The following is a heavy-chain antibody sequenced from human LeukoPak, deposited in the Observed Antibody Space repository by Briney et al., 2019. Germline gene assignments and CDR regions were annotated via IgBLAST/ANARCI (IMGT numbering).Heavy chain of an antibody. V-gene: IGHV3-30-3*01. Sequence: GGSLRLSCAASGFTFSSYAMHWVRQAPGKGLEWVAVISYDGSNKYYADSVKGRFTISRDNSKNTLYLQMNSLRAEDTAVYYCARSLEWELRDAFDIWGQGTMVTVSS. J-gene: IGHJ3*02. CDR1: GFTFSSYA. CDR2: ISYDGSNK. CDR3: ARSLEWELRDAFDI. D-gene: IGHD1-26*01.